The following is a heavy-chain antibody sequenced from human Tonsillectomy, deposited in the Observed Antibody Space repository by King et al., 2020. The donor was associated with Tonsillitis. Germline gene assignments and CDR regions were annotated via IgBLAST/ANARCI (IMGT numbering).Heavy chain of an antibody. CDR1: GFIFSDFT. CDR3: AKGSATNYFDH. CDR2: ISGSGRTT. D-gene: IGHD2-15*01. J-gene: IGHJ4*02. V-gene: IGHV3-23*04. Sequence: VQLVESGGGLVQPGKSLRLSCVVSGFIFSDFTVSWVRQAPGKGLEWVSSISGSGRTTYYGESVKGRFTISKDNSKNALFLQMNTLRGEDTAIYYCAKGSATNYFDHWGLGTPVTVSS.